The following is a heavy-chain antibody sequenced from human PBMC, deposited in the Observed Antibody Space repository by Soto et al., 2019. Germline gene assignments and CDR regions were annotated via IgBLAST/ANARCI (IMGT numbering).Heavy chain of an antibody. CDR2: INPNSGGT. CDR3: ARGGTYYDSSGYYPLYPPKELDY. D-gene: IGHD3-22*01. CDR1: GYTFTGYY. Sequence: QVQLVQSGAEVKKPGASVKVSCKASGYTFTGYYMHWVRQAPGQGLEWMGWINPNSGGTNYAQKFQGWVTMTRDTSISTDYMELSRRRSDDTDVYYCARGGTYYDSSGYYPLYPPKELDYWGQGTLVTVSS. V-gene: IGHV1-2*04. J-gene: IGHJ4*02.